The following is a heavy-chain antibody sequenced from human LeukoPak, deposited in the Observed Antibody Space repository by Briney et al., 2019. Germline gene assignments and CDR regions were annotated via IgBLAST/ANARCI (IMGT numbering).Heavy chain of an antibody. V-gene: IGHV3-21*01. D-gene: IGHD1-14*01. CDR3: ARDPVRETYSRNYYNGMDV. CDR1: GFTFSNYS. J-gene: IGHJ6*02. CDR2: ISGSSQYI. Sequence: GGSLRLSCAGSGFTFSNYSMNWVRQAPGKGLEWVSSISGSSQYIYYADSIKGRFTMSRDNTKDSLFLLMNSLRAEDTAVYYCARDPVRETYSRNYYNGMDVWGQGTTVTVSS.